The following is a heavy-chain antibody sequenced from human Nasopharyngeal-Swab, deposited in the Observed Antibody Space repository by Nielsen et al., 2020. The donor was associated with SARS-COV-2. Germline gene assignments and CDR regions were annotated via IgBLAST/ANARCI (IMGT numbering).Heavy chain of an antibody. V-gene: IGHV3-7*01. CDR1: GFTFRSYW. CDR3: AYSSSWTTVGDY. CDR2: IKQDGSEK. D-gene: IGHD6-13*01. Sequence: GESLKISCAASGFTFRSYWMSWVRQAPGKGLEWVANIKQDGSEKYYVDSVKGRFTISRDNAKNSLYLQMNSLRAEDTAVYYCAYSSSWTTVGDYWGQGTLVTVSS. J-gene: IGHJ4*02.